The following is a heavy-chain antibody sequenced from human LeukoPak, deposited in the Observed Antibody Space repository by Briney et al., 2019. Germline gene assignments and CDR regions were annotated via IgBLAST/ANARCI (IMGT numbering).Heavy chain of an antibody. J-gene: IGHJ3*02. Sequence: PSETLSLTCTVSGGSISSYYWSWIRQPPGKGLEWIGYIYYSGSTNYNPSLKSRVTISVDTSKNQFSLKLSSVTAADTAVYYCARELDWFDALDIWGQGTMVTVSS. D-gene: IGHD3-9*01. CDR1: GGSISSYY. CDR3: ARELDWFDALDI. V-gene: IGHV4-59*01. CDR2: IYYSGST.